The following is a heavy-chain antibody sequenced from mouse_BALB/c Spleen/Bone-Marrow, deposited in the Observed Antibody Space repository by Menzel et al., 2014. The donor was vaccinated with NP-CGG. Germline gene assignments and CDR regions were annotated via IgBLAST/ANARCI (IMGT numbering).Heavy chain of an antibody. J-gene: IGHJ4*01. CDR3: ARWLLPYGLDY. CDR1: GFYIKDTY. Sequence: DVQLQESGAELVKPGASVKSSCTASGFYIKDTYMHWVKQRPEQGLEWIGRIDPANGNTKYDPKFQGKATITADTSSNTAYLQLSSLTSEDTAVYYCARWLLPYGLDYWGQGTSVTVSS. V-gene: IGHV14-3*02. D-gene: IGHD2-3*01. CDR2: IDPANGNT.